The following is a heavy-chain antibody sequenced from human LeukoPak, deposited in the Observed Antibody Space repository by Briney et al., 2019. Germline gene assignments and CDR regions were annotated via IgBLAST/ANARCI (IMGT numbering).Heavy chain of an antibody. J-gene: IGHJ4*02. V-gene: IGHV1-18*01. CDR3: ARSPLPYYDSSGYYFDY. Sequence: ASVKVSCKASGYTFTSYGISWVRQAPGQGLEWMGWISAYNGNTNYAQKLQGRVTMTTDTSTSTAYMGLRSLRSDDTAVYYCARSPLPYYDSSGYYFDYWGQGTLVTVSS. CDR1: GYTFTSYG. D-gene: IGHD3-22*01. CDR2: ISAYNGNT.